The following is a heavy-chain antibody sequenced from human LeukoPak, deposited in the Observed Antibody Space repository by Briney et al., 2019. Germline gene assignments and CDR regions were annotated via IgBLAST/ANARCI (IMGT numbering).Heavy chain of an antibody. V-gene: IGHV4-59*01. D-gene: IGHD5-18*01. Sequence: SETLSLTCTVSGGSISSYYWSWIRQPPGKGLEWIGYIYYSGSTNYNPSLKSRVTISVDTSKSQFSLKLSSVTAADTAVYYCARGGYSYGYLHWFDPWGQGTLVTVSS. CDR1: GGSISSYY. CDR2: IYYSGST. J-gene: IGHJ5*02. CDR3: ARGGYSYGYLHWFDP.